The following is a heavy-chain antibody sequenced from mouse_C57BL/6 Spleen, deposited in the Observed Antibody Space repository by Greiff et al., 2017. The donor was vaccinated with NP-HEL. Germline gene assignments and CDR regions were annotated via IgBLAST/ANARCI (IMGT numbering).Heavy chain of an antibody. J-gene: IGHJ4*01. D-gene: IGHD1-1*01. CDR1: GFTFSSYT. CDR2: ISGGGGNT. Sequence: EVMLVESGGGLVKPGGSLKLSCAASGFTFSSYTMSWVRQTPEKRLEWVATISGGGGNTYYPDSVKGRFTISRDNAKNTLYLQMSSLRSEDTALYYCATLLITTRAMDYWGQGTSVTVSS. CDR3: ATLLITTRAMDY. V-gene: IGHV5-9*01.